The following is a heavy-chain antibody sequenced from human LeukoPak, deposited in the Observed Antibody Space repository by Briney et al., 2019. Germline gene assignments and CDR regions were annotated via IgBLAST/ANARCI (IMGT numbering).Heavy chain of an antibody. V-gene: IGHV4-39*01. CDR3: ARVAAKNFGMLLSNFDP. J-gene: IGHJ5*02. CDR1: GGSISSSTYY. Sequence: SEPLSLTCTVSGGSISSSTYYWGWIRQPPGKGLEWIGSIHYTGGTYYNPSLKSRVTTSVDTSNNQFSLKLSSVTAADTAIYYCARVAAKNFGMLLSNFDPWGQGTLVAVSS. D-gene: IGHD3-3*01. CDR2: IHYTGGT.